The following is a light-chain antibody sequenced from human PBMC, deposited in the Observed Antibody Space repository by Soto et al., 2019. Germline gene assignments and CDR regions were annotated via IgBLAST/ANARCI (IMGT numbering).Light chain of an antibody. CDR1: QHVSSN. J-gene: IGKJ2*01. CDR2: RAS. Sequence: IVMPQSPATLSVSPGGSATLSCRASQHVSSNFAWYRQKPGQSPTLLIYRASTRATGIPARFSGRGSGTEFTLTISSLQSEDFAVYYCQQYNNWPYTFGQGPKLEIK. V-gene: IGKV3-15*01. CDR3: QQYNNWPYT.